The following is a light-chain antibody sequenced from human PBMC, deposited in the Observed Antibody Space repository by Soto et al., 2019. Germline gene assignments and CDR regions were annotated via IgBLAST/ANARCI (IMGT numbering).Light chain of an antibody. CDR1: SSDVGGYKQ. V-gene: IGLV2-14*01. Sequence: QSVLTQPASVSGSPGQSITISCTGTSSDVGGYKQVSRYRQHPGKAPKLIIYEVTNRPSGVSDRFSGSRSGNTASLTISGLQAEDEGDYYCSSYRSRSTRYVFGTGTKLTVL. CDR3: SSYRSRSTRYV. J-gene: IGLJ1*01. CDR2: EVT.